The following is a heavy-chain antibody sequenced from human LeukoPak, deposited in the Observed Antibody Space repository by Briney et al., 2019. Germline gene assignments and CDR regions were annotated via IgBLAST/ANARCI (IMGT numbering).Heavy chain of an antibody. Sequence: VASAKVSSKASGGTFSSYATSWVRQAPGQGLEWMGEISPLFVTAIYAQKCLGRVIITADESTSTTYMYLNSLKSDDTAVYYCAREWAGYGSGSYYYYWGQGALVTVSS. CDR1: GGTFSSYA. D-gene: IGHD3-10*01. CDR2: ISPLFVTA. CDR3: AREWAGYGSGSYYYY. V-gene: IGHV1-69*13. J-gene: IGHJ4*02.